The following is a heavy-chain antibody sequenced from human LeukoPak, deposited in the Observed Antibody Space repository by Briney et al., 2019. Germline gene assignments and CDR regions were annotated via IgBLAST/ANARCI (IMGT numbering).Heavy chain of an antibody. CDR2: IIPIFGTA. D-gene: IGHD4-17*01. V-gene: IGHV1-69*13. CDR3: ARNDYGDYGGGDFDY. CDR1: GYTFTSYG. J-gene: IGHJ4*02. Sequence: SVKVSCKASGYTFTSYGISWVRQAPGQGLEWMGGIIPIFGTANHAQKFQGRVTITADESTSTAYMELSSLRSEDTAVYYCARNDYGDYGGGDFDYWGQGTLVTVSS.